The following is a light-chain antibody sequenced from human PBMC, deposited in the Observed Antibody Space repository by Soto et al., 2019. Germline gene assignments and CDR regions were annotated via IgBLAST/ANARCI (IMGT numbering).Light chain of an antibody. J-gene: IGKJ2*01. CDR2: ATS. CDR3: QQSHSSPQYS. Sequence: DIQLTQSPSSLSASAGDRVSITCRASQSVGKFLNWYQQRPGKAPKLLIYATSTLQTGVPSRFIGSGSGTDFTLTISPLQPEDFATYYCQQSHSSPQYSFGQGTKLEIK. CDR1: QSVGKF. V-gene: IGKV1-39*01.